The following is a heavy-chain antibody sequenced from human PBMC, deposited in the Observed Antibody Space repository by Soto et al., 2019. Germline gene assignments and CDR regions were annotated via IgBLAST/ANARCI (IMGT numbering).Heavy chain of an antibody. CDR2: IFHSGIT. Sequence: WTWIRQSQGKGLEWIRYIFHSGITDYNLSLQSRVTISIDTSSNYSSLNLTSVTAADTAVYYFARDRYFYDSRGYYRTLDSWGQRTLVTVSS. CDR3: ARDRYFYDSRGYYRTLDS. V-gene: IGHV4-61*03. D-gene: IGHD3-22*01. J-gene: IGHJ4*02.